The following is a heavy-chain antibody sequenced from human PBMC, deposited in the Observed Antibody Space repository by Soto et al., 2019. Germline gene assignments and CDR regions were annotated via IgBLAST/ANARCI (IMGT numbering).Heavy chain of an antibody. CDR1: GFTFGDYA. V-gene: IGHV3-49*03. D-gene: IGHD2-2*01. CDR2: IRSKAYGGTT. Sequence: EVQLVESGGGLVQPGRSLRLSCTASGFTFGDYAMSWFRQAPGKGLERVGFIRSKAYGGTTEYAASVKGRFTISRDDSKSIAYLQMNSLKPEDTAVYYCTRGYDWYFDLCGRGTLVTVSS. CDR3: TRGYDWYFDL. J-gene: IGHJ2*01.